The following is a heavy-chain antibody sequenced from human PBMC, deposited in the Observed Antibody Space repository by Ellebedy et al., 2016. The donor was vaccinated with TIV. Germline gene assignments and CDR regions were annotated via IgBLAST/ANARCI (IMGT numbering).Heavy chain of an antibody. V-gene: IGHV1-8*03. J-gene: IGHJ3*02. CDR1: GYTFTSYD. CDR2: MNPNSGNT. Sequence: AASVKVSCKASGYTFTSYDINWVRQATGQGLEWMGWMNPNSGNTGYAQKFQGRVTITRNTSISTAYMELSSLRSEDTAVYYCASPAVRGRVGAFDIWGQGTMVTVSS. CDR3: ASPAVRGRVGAFDI. D-gene: IGHD3-16*01.